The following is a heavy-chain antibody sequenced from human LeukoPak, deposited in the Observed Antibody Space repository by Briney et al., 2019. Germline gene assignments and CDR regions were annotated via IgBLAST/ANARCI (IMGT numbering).Heavy chain of an antibody. J-gene: IGHJ6*03. CDR3: ARADIVVVPAAMNYYYYYMDV. CDR1: GFTVSSNY. CDR2: ISGSGGST. V-gene: IGHV3-53*01. D-gene: IGHD2-2*01. Sequence: PGGSLRLSCAASGFTVSSNYMSWVRQAPGKGLEWVSAISGSGGSTYYADSVKGRFTISRDNAKNSLYLQMNSLRAEDTAVYYCARADIVVVPAAMNYYYYYMDVWGKGTTVTVSS.